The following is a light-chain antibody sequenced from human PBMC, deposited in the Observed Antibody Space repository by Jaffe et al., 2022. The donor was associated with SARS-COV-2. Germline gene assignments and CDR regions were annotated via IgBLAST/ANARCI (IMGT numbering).Light chain of an antibody. CDR3: CSYAGSYGL. V-gene: IGLV2-11*01. CDR1: SSDVGGYNY. Sequence: QSALTQPRSVSGSPGQSVTISCTGTSSDVGGYNYVSWYQQHPGKAPKLMIYDVSKRPSGAPDRFSGSKSGNTASLTISGLQAEDEADYYCCSYAGSYGLFGGGTKLTVL. CDR2: DVS. J-gene: IGLJ3*02.